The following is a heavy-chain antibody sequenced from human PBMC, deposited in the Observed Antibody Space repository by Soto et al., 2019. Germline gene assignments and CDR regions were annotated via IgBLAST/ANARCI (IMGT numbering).Heavy chain of an antibody. V-gene: IGHV3-74*02. CDR1: GFTFSNYW. Sequence: EVQLVESGGGLVQPGGSLRLSCAASGFTFSNYWMYWVRQAPGKGLEWVSRINSDGSVASYADSVKGRLTISRDNVKNTLYLQMDSLRAEDTAVYYCARGDCVGATCYSLAGSFYYYMDVWGKGTTVTVSS. CDR2: INSDGSVA. CDR3: ARGDCVGATCYSLAGSFYYYMDV. D-gene: IGHD2-15*01. J-gene: IGHJ6*03.